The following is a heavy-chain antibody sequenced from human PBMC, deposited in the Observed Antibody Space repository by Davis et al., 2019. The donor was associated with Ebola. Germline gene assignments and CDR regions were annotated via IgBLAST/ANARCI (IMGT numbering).Heavy chain of an antibody. CDR2: IDTVNGNT. J-gene: IGHJ3*01. Sequence: ASVKVSCKASGYTFISYAMHWVRQAPGQRLEWMGWIDTVNGNTIYSQKFQGRVTVTWDTSASTAYMELSSLRSEDTAVYYCARGATTVTSLDAFDVWGQGTLVTVSS. CDR1: GYTFISYA. V-gene: IGHV1-3*04. D-gene: IGHD4-17*01. CDR3: ARGATTVTSLDAFDV.